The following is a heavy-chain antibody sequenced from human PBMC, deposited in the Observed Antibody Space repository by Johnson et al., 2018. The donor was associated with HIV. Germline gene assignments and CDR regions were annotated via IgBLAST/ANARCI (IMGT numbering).Heavy chain of an antibody. J-gene: IGHJ3*02. D-gene: IGHD3-16*01. CDR1: GLNFSSYG. Sequence: VQLVESGGGVVQPGMFVRLSCAASGLNFSSYGMHWVRQAPGKGLEWVANIKQDGSEKYYLDSVKGRFTISRDNAKSSLYLQMNSLRAEDTAVYYCARGSRYTHDNDDVYLLHAFDIWGQGTMVTVSS. V-gene: IGHV3-7*02. CDR3: ARGSRYTHDNDDVYLLHAFDI. CDR2: IKQDGSEK.